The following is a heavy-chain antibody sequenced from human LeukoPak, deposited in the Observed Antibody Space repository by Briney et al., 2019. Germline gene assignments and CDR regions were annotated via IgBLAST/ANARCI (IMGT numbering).Heavy chain of an antibody. CDR2: VSASGYT. CDR1: ASISSGDYY. D-gene: IGHD1-26*01. V-gene: IGHV4-61*02. Sequence: SQTLSLTCTVSASISSGDYYWNWIRQPAGKGLEWIGRVSASGYTNYNPSLRSRITISVDTTRNQLSLNLNSVTAADTAVYYCAREGREVGATSLDYWGPGTLVTVSS. J-gene: IGHJ4*02. CDR3: AREGREVGATSLDY.